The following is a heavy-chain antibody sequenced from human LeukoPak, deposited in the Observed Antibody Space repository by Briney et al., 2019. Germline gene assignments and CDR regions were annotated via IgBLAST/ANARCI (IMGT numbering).Heavy chain of an antibody. Sequence: ASVKVSCKASGYIFTDYYLHWVRQAPGQGLEWMGWIYPKSGGTDYAQKFQGRVTMTRDMSINTVYMELSSLGSDDTAVYYCTRARLSPSCYEFDPWGLGTPVTVSS. V-gene: IGHV1-2*02. CDR1: GYIFTDYY. J-gene: IGHJ5*02. D-gene: IGHD2-2*01. CDR3: TRARLSPSCYEFDP. CDR2: IYPKSGGT.